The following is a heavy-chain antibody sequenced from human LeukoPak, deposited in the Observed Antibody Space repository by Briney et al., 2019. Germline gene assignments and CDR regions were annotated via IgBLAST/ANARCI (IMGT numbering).Heavy chain of an antibody. Sequence: GASVKVSCKASGYTFTSYGISWVRQAPGQGLEWMGWISAYNGNTNHAQKLQGRVTMTTDTSTSTAYMELRSLRSDDTAVYYCARDRPKATVTTFGFDYWGQGTLVTVSS. D-gene: IGHD4-17*01. CDR2: ISAYNGNT. CDR1: GYTFTSYG. J-gene: IGHJ4*02. CDR3: ARDRPKATVTTFGFDY. V-gene: IGHV1-18*01.